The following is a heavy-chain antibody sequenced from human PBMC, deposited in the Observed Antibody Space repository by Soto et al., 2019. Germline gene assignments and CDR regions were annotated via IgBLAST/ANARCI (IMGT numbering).Heavy chain of an antibody. Sequence: SETLSLTCTVSGDSISGFYWSWIRQPPGKGLEWIGYIYYSGSTNYNPSLKSRVTISVDTSKNQFSLKLSSVTAADTAVYYCARKIVPDYWGQGTLVTVSS. CDR2: IYYSGST. CDR1: GDSISGFY. D-gene: IGHD2-2*01. J-gene: IGHJ4*02. CDR3: ARKIVPDY. V-gene: IGHV4-59*01.